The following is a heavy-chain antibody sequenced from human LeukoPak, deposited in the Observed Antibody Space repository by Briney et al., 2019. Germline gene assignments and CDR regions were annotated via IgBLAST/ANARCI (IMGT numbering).Heavy chain of an antibody. D-gene: IGHD1-1*01. V-gene: IGHV1-18*01. CDR3: ARDNSILKFAFDY. J-gene: IGHJ4*02. CDR2: ISAYNGNT. Sequence: ASVKVSCKASGYTFTSYGISWVRQAPGQGLEWMGWISAYNGNTNYAQKLQGRVTMTRDTSTSTVYMELSSLRSEDTAVYYCARDNSILKFAFDYWGQGTLVTVSS. CDR1: GYTFTSYG.